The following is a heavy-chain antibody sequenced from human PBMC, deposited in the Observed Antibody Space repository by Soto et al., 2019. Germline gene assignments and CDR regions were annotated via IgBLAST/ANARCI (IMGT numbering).Heavy chain of an antibody. J-gene: IGHJ4*02. D-gene: IGHD3-3*01. V-gene: IGHV2-5*02. CDR2: IYWDDDK. CDR1: GFSLTTSGVG. Sequence: QITLKESGPTVVKPTETLTLTCTFSGFSLTTSGVGVGWVRQSPGKAPEWLALIYWDDDKRYSTSLKSRLTITRDTSKNLVVLTMAIVDPADAATYYCAHRLLRTVFALVTTTAIYFDVWGQGTPVVVSS. CDR3: AHRLLRTVFALVTTTAIYFDV.